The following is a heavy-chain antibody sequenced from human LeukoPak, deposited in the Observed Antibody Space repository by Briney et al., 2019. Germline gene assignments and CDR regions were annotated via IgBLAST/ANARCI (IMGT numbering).Heavy chain of an antibody. D-gene: IGHD4-17*01. CDR2: IYYSGST. Sequence: SETLSLTCTVSGYSISSGYYWGWIRQPPGKGLEWIGYIYYSGSTNYNPSLKSRVTISVDTSKNQFSLKLSSVTAADTAVYYCARLRGVDYGDYGIDYWGQGTLVTVSS. CDR1: GYSISSGYY. J-gene: IGHJ4*02. CDR3: ARLRGVDYGDYGIDY. V-gene: IGHV4-61*01.